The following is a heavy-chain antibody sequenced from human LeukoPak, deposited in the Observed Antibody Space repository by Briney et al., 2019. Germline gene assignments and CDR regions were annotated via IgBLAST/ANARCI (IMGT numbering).Heavy chain of an antibody. V-gene: IGHV1-46*01. CDR1: GYTFTSYY. Sequence: ASVKVSCKASGYTFTSYYMHWVRQAPGQGLEWMGIINPSGGSTSYAQKFQGRVTMTRDMSTSTVYMELSSLRSEDTAVYYCARSRWGFGWFDPWGQGTLVTVSS. CDR3: ARSRWGFGWFDP. D-gene: IGHD3-10*01. CDR2: INPSGGST. J-gene: IGHJ5*02.